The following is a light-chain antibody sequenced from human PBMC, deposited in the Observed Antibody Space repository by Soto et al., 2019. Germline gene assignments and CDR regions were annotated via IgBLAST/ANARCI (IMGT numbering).Light chain of an antibody. V-gene: IGKV3-15*01. J-gene: IGKJ2*01. CDR1: QNVHIN. CDR3: QKYETSPRT. Sequence: VLTQFPATLSVSPGDTATLSCTSSQNVHINLAWYKQKPGQDPTLLIYGVSARAPGVPARFSGTGSGTEFTLTIRNMQSEDFGVYYCQKYETSPRTSGQGTK. CDR2: GVS.